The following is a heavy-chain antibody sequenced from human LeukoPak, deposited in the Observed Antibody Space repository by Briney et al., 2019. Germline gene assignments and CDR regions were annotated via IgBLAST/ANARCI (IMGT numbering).Heavy chain of an antibody. D-gene: IGHD6-13*01. V-gene: IGHV1-2*02. CDR2: INPSSGAT. Sequence: ASVKVSCKASGYRFTGYYIHWVRQAPGQGLEWMGWINPSSGATNFPQMFQGRVTMTSDTSISTIYMELNSLRSDDTAVYFCARDVAASTRDFDSWGQGTLVTVSS. CDR1: GYRFTGYY. J-gene: IGHJ4*02. CDR3: ARDVAASTRDFDS.